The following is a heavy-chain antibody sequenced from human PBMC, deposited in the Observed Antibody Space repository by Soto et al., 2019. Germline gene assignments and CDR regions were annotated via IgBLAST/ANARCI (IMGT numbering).Heavy chain of an antibody. CDR3: VKESIIEYDSLDY. D-gene: IGHD3-10*01. Sequence: LRLSCAASGFTFDDHAMHWVRQAPGKGLEWVSGISWNTFNIGYADSVKGRFTISRDSAKNSLYLQMNSLRPEDTAFYYCVKESIIEYDSLDYWGRGALVTVSS. V-gene: IGHV3-9*01. J-gene: IGHJ4*02. CDR2: ISWNTFNI. CDR1: GFTFDDHA.